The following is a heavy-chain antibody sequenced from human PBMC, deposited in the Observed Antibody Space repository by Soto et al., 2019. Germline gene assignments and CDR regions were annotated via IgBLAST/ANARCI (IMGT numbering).Heavy chain of an antibody. J-gene: IGHJ4*02. V-gene: IGHV3-23*01. D-gene: IGHD3-10*01. Sequence: GGSLRLSCAASGFTFGSYGMTWVRQAPGKGLYWVSTISGSGGSTSYADSVKGRFTISRDNAKNTLYLQMNSLRAEDTAVYYCARGGDQLWFGELLAYFDYCGQGTLVTVSS. CDR3: ARGGDQLWFGELLAYFDY. CDR1: GFTFGSYG. CDR2: ISGSGGST.